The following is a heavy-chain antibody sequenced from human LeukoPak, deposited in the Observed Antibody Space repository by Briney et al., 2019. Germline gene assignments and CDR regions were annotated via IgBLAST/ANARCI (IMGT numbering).Heavy chain of an antibody. CDR1: GFTFSSYA. CDR3: ARTRPLDSSSWSHGDY. V-gene: IGHV3-23*01. Sequence: GGSLRLSCAASGFTFSSYAMSWVRQAPGKGLEWVSAISGSGDSTYYGDSVKGRFTISRDNSKNTLYLQMNSLRAEDTAVYYCARTRPLDSSSWSHGDYWGQGTLVTVSS. D-gene: IGHD6-13*01. J-gene: IGHJ4*02. CDR2: ISGSGDST.